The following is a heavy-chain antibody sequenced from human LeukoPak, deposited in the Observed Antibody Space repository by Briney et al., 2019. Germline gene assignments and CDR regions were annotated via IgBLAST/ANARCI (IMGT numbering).Heavy chain of an antibody. J-gene: IGHJ4*02. CDR2: ISSSSSYI. CDR3: AKEYYYDSMDYD. Sequence: GGSLRLSCAASGFTFSSYSMNWVRQAPGKGLEWVSSISSSSSYIYYADSVKGRFTISRDNSKNTLYLQMNSLRAEDTAVYYCAKEYYYDSMDYDWGQGALVTVSS. CDR1: GFTFSSYS. V-gene: IGHV3-21*04. D-gene: IGHD3-22*01.